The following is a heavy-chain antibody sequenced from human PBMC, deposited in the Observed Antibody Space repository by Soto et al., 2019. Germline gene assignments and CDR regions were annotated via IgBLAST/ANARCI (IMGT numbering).Heavy chain of an antibody. Sequence: GGSLRLSCAASGFTFSSYGMHWVRQAPGKGLEWVAVISYDGSNKYYADSVKGRFTISRDNSKNTLYLQMNSLRAEDTAVYYCAKVSYNSWSIDYWGQGTLVTVSS. CDR3: AKVSYNSWSIDY. CDR1: GFTFSSYG. J-gene: IGHJ4*02. D-gene: IGHD6-6*01. CDR2: ISYDGSNK. V-gene: IGHV3-30*18.